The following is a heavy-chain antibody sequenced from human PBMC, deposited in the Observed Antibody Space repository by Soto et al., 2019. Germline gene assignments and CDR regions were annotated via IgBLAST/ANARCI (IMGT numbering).Heavy chain of an antibody. CDR2: IYYSGST. J-gene: IGHJ5*02. Sequence: QVQLQESGPGLVKPSETLSLTCTVSGGSISSYYWSWIRQPPGKGLEWIGYIYYSGSTHYNPSLKSRVTISVDTSKDQFSLKLGSVTAADTAVYYCARAPHSWFDPWGQGTLVTVSS. V-gene: IGHV4-59*01. CDR3: ARAPHSWFDP. CDR1: GGSISSYY.